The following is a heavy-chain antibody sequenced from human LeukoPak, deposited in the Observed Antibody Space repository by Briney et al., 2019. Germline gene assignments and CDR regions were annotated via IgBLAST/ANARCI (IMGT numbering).Heavy chain of an antibody. D-gene: IGHD3-3*01. CDR1: GGSFSGYY. CDR3: ARLDFWSGYQDY. J-gene: IGHJ4*02. V-gene: IGHV4-34*01. Sequence: SETLSLTCAVYGGSFSGYYWSWIRQPPGKGLEWIGEINHSGSTNCNPSLKSRVTISVDTSKNQFSLKLSSVTAADTAVYYCARLDFWSGYQDYWGQGTLVTVSS. CDR2: INHSGST.